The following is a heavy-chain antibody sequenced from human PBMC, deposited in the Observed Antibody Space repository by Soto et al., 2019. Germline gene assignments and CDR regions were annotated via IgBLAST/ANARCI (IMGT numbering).Heavy chain of an antibody. Sequence: EVQLVESGGGLVQPGGSLKLSCAASGFTFSGAAMHWVRQASGKGLEWVGRIRSKFNSYATEYAASVKGRFTISRDDSKNTAYLQMNSLKTEDTAVYYCTSRAYTSGWHFDYWGQGTLVTVSS. V-gene: IGHV3-73*01. CDR1: GFTFSGAA. CDR2: IRSKFNSYAT. CDR3: TSRAYTSGWHFDY. J-gene: IGHJ4*02. D-gene: IGHD6-19*01.